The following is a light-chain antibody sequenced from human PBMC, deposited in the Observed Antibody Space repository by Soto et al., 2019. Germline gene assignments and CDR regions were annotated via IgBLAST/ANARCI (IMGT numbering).Light chain of an antibody. CDR2: EGS. CDR3: CSYAGSYTYV. V-gene: IGLV2-23*01. Sequence: QSALTQPASVSGSPGQSITISCAGTSSDVGSYNLVSWYQNHPGKAPKLMIYEGSKRPSGVSNRLSGSKSGNTASLTISGLQAADEADYYCCSYAGSYTYVFATGTKVTVL. CDR1: SSDVGSYNL. J-gene: IGLJ1*01.